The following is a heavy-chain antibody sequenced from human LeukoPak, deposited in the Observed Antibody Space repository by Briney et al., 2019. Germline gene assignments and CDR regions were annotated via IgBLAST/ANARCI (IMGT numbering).Heavy chain of an antibody. D-gene: IGHD2-21*02. Sequence: PGGSLRLSCAASGFTFSSYGMHWVRQAPGKGLEWVAVIWYDGSNKYYADSVKGRFTISRDNSKNTLYLQMNSLRAEDTAVYYCARGPPVVVTASAFDIWGQGTMVTVSS. CDR3: ARGPPVVVTASAFDI. J-gene: IGHJ3*02. V-gene: IGHV3-33*01. CDR2: IWYDGSNK. CDR1: GFTFSSYG.